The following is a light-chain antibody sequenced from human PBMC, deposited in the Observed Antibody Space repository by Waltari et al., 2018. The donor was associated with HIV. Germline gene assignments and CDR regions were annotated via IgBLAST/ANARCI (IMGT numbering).Light chain of an antibody. CDR2: NDT. V-gene: IGLV3-25*03. CDR3: QSTDSSDAYV. J-gene: IGLJ1*01. Sequence: SYELTQSPSVSVSPGQTATLTCSGDALSKQYVYWYQQKAGQAPVLVMFNDTERPSGIPERFSGSTAGTKVTLTISDVQAEDEAVYYCQSTDSSDAYVFGSGTTLTV. CDR1: ALSKQY.